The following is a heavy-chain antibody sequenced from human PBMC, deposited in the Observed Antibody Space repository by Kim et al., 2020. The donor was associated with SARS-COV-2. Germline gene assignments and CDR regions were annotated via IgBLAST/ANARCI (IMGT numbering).Heavy chain of an antibody. D-gene: IGHD3-3*01. J-gene: IGHJ4*02. CDR2: VYDTGAT. CDR3: AKHFRGTSIRFLGLNQFDY. V-gene: IGHV4-39*01. CDR1: GGSISSNAYY. Sequence: SETLSLTCTVSGGSISSNAYYWGWIRQPPGKGREWIRSVYDTGATYSNPSIQSRITVSMDTSKSQFSLKLSSVTAADTAEYYCAKHFRGTSIRFLGLNQFDYWGQGTLVTVSS.